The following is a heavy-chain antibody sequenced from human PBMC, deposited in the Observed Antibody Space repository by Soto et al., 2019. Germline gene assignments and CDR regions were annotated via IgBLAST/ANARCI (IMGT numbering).Heavy chain of an antibody. J-gene: IGHJ6*02. CDR1: GGSISSSSYY. CDR3: ARHPGYSSGWSPAPYYYYGMDV. V-gene: IGHV4-39*01. Sequence: SETLSLTCTVSGGSISSSSYYWGWIRQPPGKGLEWIGSIYYSGSTYYNPALKSRVTISVDTSKNQFSLRLSAVTAAKTAVYDCARHPGYSSGWSPAPYYYYGMDVWGQGTTVTVSS. D-gene: IGHD6-19*01. CDR2: IYYSGST.